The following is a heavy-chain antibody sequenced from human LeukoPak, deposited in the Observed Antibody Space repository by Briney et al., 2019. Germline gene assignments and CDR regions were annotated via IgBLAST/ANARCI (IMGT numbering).Heavy chain of an antibody. V-gene: IGHV4-59*01. CDR1: GGSISSYY. Sequence: SETLSLTCTVSGGSISSYYWSWIRQPPGKGLEWIGYIYYSGSTNYNPSLKSRVTISVDTSKNQFSLKLSSVTAADTAVYYCARLTEWRGYYYYYMDVWGKGTAVTVPS. D-gene: IGHD1-20*01. CDR2: IYYSGST. CDR3: ARLTEWRGYYYYYMDV. J-gene: IGHJ6*03.